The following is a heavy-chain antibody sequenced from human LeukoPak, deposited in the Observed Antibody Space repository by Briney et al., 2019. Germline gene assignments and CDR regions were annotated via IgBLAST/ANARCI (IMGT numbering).Heavy chain of an antibody. Sequence: KPSETLSLTCTVSGGSINSYYWSWIRRPPGKGLEWIGYIYYSGSTNYNPSLKTLVTISVDTSKNQFSLKLSSVTAADTAVYYCARGNTWYPYCGQGSLVTVSS. V-gene: IGHV4-59*12. J-gene: IGHJ4*02. D-gene: IGHD2/OR15-2a*01. CDR2: IYYSGST. CDR3: ARGNTWYPY. CDR1: GGSINSYY.